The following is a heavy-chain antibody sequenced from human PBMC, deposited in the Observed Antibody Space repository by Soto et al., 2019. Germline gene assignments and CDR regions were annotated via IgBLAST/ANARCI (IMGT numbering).Heavy chain of an antibody. CDR2: IYDSGST. CDR1: GGSISGGGGGLYY. J-gene: IGHJ2*01. D-gene: IGHD4-17*01. Sequence: QLQLRESGPGLVKPSETLSLTCTVSGGSISGGGGGLYYCSWIRQPPGKGLEWIGYIYDSGSTYYNPSLKSRVTVSVDTSKNQFSLRLSSVTAADTAVYYCAREVIPLTTDWYFDLWGRGTLVTVSS. CDR3: AREVIPLTTDWYFDL. V-gene: IGHV4-30-4*01.